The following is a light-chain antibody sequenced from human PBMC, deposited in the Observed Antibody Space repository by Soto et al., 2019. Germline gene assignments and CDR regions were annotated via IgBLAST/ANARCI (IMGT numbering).Light chain of an antibody. CDR2: AAS. Sequence: DIQMTQSPSSLSASVGDRVTITCRASQSISFYLNWYQQKPGNAPKVLIYAASNLQTGVPSRFSGSGSGTDFTLTINGLQPEDFATYSCQQSYSTPITFGQGTRLEIK. CDR3: QQSYSTPIT. V-gene: IGKV1-39*01. J-gene: IGKJ5*01. CDR1: QSISFY.